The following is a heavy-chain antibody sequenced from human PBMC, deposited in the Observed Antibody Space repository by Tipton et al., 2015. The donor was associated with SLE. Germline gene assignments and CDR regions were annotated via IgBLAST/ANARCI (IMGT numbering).Heavy chain of an antibody. CDR3: RYTSAPWIDDY. CDR2: IYYSGRT. CDR1: GVSISSGGFY. J-gene: IGHJ4*02. Sequence: TLSLTCTVSGVSISSGGFYWRWIRQHPGKGLERIGYIYYSGRTYYNPSLKSPVTISVDTSKNLFSLNLSSVTAADTAVYFCRYTSAPWIDDYWGQGTLVTVSS. V-gene: IGHV4-31*01. D-gene: IGHD6-25*01.